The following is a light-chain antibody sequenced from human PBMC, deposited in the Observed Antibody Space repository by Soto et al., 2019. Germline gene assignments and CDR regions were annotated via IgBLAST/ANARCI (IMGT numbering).Light chain of an antibody. V-gene: IGLV1-51*01. Sequence: QSVLTQPPSVSAAPGQKVTISCSGSGSNIGKNDASWYLQLPGAAPKLLIYDTNKRPSGIPDRFSGSKSGTSATLGITGLQTGDEADYFCGTWDTRLSVVVFGGGTKLTVL. CDR2: DTN. CDR1: GSNIGKND. CDR3: GTWDTRLSVVV. J-gene: IGLJ2*01.